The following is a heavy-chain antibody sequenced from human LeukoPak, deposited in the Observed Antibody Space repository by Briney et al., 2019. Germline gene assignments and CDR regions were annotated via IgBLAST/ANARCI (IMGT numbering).Heavy chain of an antibody. V-gene: IGHV4-59*08. J-gene: IGHJ6*02. CDR3: ARRGSGSSIGCCYYGMDV. CDR2: IYYSGST. D-gene: IGHD2-2*01. Sequence: SETLSLTCTVSGGSMSSYYWTWIRQPPGKGLEWIGYIYYSGSTHYNPSLKSRVTMSVDTSKSQFSLKLSSVTAADTAVYYCARRGSGSSIGCCYYGMDVWGQGTTVTVSS. CDR1: GGSMSSYY.